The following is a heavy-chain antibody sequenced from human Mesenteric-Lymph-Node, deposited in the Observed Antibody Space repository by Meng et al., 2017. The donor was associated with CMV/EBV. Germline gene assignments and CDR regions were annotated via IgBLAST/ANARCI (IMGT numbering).Heavy chain of an antibody. D-gene: IGHD1-26*01. CDR1: GGSIDSNPYY. V-gene: IGHV4-39*01. Sequence: VSGGSIDSNPYYWAWIRQPPGKGLEWIGSIYYSGSTTYNPSLKSRVSMSVDASKKQFSLNLSFVTAADTAVYFCARNSSKWGLGFDTWGRGTLVTVSS. J-gene: IGHJ5*02. CDR2: IYYSGST. CDR3: ARNSSKWGLGFDT.